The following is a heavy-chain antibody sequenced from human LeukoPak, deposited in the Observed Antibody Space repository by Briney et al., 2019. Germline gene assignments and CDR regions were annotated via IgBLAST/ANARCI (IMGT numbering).Heavy chain of an antibody. CDR3: ARLSLWFGELLFSGYYFDY. D-gene: IGHD3-10*01. CDR2: IYYSGST. Sequence: SETLSLTCTVSGGSISSSSYYWGWIRQPPGKGLEWIGSIYYSGSTYYNPSLKSRVTISVDTSQNQFSLKLSSVTAADTAVYYCARLSLWFGELLFSGYYFDYWGQGTLVTVSS. J-gene: IGHJ4*02. CDR1: GGSISSSSYY. V-gene: IGHV4-39*01.